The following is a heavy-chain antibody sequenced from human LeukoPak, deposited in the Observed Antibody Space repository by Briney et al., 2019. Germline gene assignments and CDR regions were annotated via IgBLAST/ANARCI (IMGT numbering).Heavy chain of an antibody. CDR1: GDPISTSSHY. CDR2: VFFSGNT. J-gene: IGHJ5*02. V-gene: IGHV4-39*07. CDR3: ARDPSRSCAGGNCFSS. D-gene: IGHD2-15*01. Sequence: SETLSLTCTVSGDPISTSSHYWGWIRQPPGKGLEWIGSVFFSGNTYYEPSLKSRVTISVATSTNQSSLNVRSVSAADTAVYYCARDPSRSCAGGNCFSSWGQGTLVIVSS.